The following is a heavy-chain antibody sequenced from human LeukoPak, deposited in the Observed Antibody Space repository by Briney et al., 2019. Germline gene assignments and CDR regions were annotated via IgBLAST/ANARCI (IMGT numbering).Heavy chain of an antibody. J-gene: IGHJ4*02. CDR3: ASGQHDSSGYYNPPFDY. Sequence: ASVKVSCKASGGTFSSYAISWVRQAPGQGLEWMGGIIPIFGTANYAQKFQGRVTITADESTSTAYMELSSLRSEDTAVYYCASGQHDSSGYYNPPFDYWGQGTLVTVSS. CDR1: GGTFSSYA. V-gene: IGHV1-69*13. CDR2: IIPIFGTA. D-gene: IGHD3-22*01.